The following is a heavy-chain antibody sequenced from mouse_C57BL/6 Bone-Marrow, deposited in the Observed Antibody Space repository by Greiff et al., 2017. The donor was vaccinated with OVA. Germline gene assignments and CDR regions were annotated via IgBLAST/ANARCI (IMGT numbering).Heavy chain of an antibody. Sequence: EVKLMESGGDLVKPGGSLKLSCAASGFTFSSYGMSWVRQTPDTRLEWVATISSGGSYTYYPDSVKGRFTISRDTATNTLYLQMSSLKSEDTAIDYCSRHAAVYFDYWGQGTTLTVSS. CDR1: GFTFSSYG. CDR2: ISSGGSYT. J-gene: IGHJ2*01. V-gene: IGHV5-6*01. CDR3: SRHAAVYFDY.